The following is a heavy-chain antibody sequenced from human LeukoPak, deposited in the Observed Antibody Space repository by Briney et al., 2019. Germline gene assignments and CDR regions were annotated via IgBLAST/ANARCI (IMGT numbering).Heavy chain of an antibody. Sequence: SETLSLTCTVSGVSVSNNYWSWIRQPPGKGLEWIGYIYYSGSTNSNPSLKSRVTISLDASKNQFSLKLSSVTAADTALYYCAGAYSYGSLYYWGQGTLVTVSS. V-gene: IGHV4-59*02. CDR2: IYYSGST. J-gene: IGHJ4*02. D-gene: IGHD5-18*01. CDR1: GVSVSNNY. CDR3: AGAYSYGSLYY.